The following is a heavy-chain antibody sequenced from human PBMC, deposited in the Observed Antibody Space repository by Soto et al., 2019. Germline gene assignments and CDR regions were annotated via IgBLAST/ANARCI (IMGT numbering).Heavy chain of an antibody. J-gene: IGHJ4*02. D-gene: IGHD3-22*01. CDR3: VREPYYYDSSGVDY. CDR2: IYPGDSAT. CDR1: GYSFTSYY. V-gene: IGHV5-51*01. Sequence: GESLKISCKISGYSFTSYYIGWVRQMPGKGLEWMGIIYPGDSATRYSPSFQGQVTISADKSISTAYLQWSSLKASDTAMDYCVREPYYYDSSGVDYWGQGTLVTVSS.